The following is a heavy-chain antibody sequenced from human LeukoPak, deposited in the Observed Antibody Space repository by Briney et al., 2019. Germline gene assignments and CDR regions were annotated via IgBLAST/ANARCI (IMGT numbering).Heavy chain of an antibody. CDR2: IWYDGRNK. CDR3: APTMVRGVISWFAP. Sequence: GGSLRLSCAASGFTFSSYGMHWVRQAPGKGLEGVAVIWYDGRNKYYADSVKGRFTISRDNSKNTLYLQMNSLRAEDTAVYYCAPTMVRGVISWFAPWGQGTLVTVSS. V-gene: IGHV3-33*01. J-gene: IGHJ5*02. D-gene: IGHD3-10*01. CDR1: GFTFSSYG.